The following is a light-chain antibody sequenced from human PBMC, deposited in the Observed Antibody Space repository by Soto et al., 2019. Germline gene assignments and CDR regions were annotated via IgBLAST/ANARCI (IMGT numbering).Light chain of an antibody. Sequence: EIVLTQSPGTLSLSPGERATLSCRASQSVSSSYLAWYQQKPGQAPRLLIYGASSRATGIPDRFSGSGSGTDFTLTISRLEPEDFEVYYCQQYGSSMLTFGPGAKVDI. CDR1: QSVSSSY. V-gene: IGKV3-20*01. CDR3: QQYGSSMLT. J-gene: IGKJ3*01. CDR2: GAS.